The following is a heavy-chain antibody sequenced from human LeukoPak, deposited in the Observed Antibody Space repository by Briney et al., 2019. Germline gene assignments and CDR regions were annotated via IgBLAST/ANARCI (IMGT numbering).Heavy chain of an antibody. CDR3: ARTLYSSNNFDY. CDR1: GGSISSGSYY. J-gene: IGHJ4*02. D-gene: IGHD6-13*01. CDR2: ISITEST. Sequence: PSETLPLTCAVSGGSISSGSYYWPWIRQPAGKGLEWIGRISITESTYYNPSLKSRVTISLDTSKNQFSLKLSSVTAADTAVYYCARTLYSSNNFDYWGQGTLVTVSS. V-gene: IGHV4-61*02.